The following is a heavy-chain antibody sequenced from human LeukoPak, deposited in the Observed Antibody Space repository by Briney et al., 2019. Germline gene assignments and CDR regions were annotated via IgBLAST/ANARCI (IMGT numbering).Heavy chain of an antibody. CDR3: ARAPFTYDSSGDSFDF. CDR1: GFTVSSNY. D-gene: IGHD3-22*01. Sequence: GGSLRLSSAASGFTVSSNYISWVRQAPGKGLEWVSVIYSGGSTYYADSVKGRFTVSRDNSKNTLYLQMNSLRAEDTAVYYCARAPFTYDSSGDSFDFWGQGTMVTVSS. CDR2: IYSGGST. J-gene: IGHJ3*01. V-gene: IGHV3-66*01.